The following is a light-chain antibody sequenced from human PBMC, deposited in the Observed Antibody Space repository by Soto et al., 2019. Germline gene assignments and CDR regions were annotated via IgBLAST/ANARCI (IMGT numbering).Light chain of an antibody. V-gene: IGKV3-11*01. J-gene: IGKJ1*01. CDR2: EAS. CDR1: QSVGSS. CDR3: QQWSNWPRT. Sequence: ELVLTQSPATLSLYPGERATLSCRASQSVGSSLQWYQQKPGQAPRLVIYEASNRPTAIPARFSGSGSGTDFTLTISSLEPEDFAVYYCQQWSNWPRTFGQGTKVDI.